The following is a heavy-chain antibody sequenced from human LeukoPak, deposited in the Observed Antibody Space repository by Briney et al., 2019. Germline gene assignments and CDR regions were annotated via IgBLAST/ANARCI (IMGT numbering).Heavy chain of an antibody. V-gene: IGHV3-23*01. Sequence: GGSLRLSCAASGFTFSSYAMSWVRQAPGKGLEWVSAISGSGGSTYYADSVKGRFTISRDNAKNSLYLQMNSLRAEDTAVYYCARDREQLDGFDYWGQGTLVTVSS. CDR2: ISGSGGST. CDR3: ARDREQLDGFDY. J-gene: IGHJ4*02. D-gene: IGHD6-13*01. CDR1: GFTFSSYA.